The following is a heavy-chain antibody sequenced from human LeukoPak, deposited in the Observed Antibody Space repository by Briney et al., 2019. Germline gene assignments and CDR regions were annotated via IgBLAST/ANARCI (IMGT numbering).Heavy chain of an antibody. J-gene: IGHJ5*02. CDR1: GYSFTSNY. D-gene: IGHD3-10*01. Sequence: SVKVSCKASGYSFTSNYIHWVRQAPGQGLEWMGGIIPIFGTANYAQKFQGRVTITADESTSTAYMELSSLRSEDTAVYYCARGYGSGSYYQAWFDPWGQGTLVTVSS. CDR2: IIPIFGTA. CDR3: ARGYGSGSYYQAWFDP. V-gene: IGHV1-69*13.